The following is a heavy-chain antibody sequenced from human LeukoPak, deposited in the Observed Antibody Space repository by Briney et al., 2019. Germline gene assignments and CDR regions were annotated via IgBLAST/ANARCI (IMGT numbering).Heavy chain of an antibody. Sequence: PGGSLRLSCTVSGFTLSNHYMTWIRQAPGKGLEYISYLSNTGSDIFYADSVKGRFSISRDNAKNSLYLQMNSLRAEDTAVYYCARGHWGLDCWGQGTLVTVSS. CDR2: LSNTGSDI. V-gene: IGHV3-11*01. J-gene: IGHJ4*02. D-gene: IGHD7-27*01. CDR3: ARGHWGLDC. CDR1: GFTLSNHY.